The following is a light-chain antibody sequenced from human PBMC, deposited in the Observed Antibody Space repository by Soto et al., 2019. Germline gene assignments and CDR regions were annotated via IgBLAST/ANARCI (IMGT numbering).Light chain of an antibody. CDR3: CSYAGSSTFYV. Sequence: QSALTQPASVSGSPGQSITISCTGTSSDGGSYNLVSWYQQYPGKAPKLMLYEGSKRPSGVSNRFSGSKSGNTASLTISGLQAEDEADYYCCSYAGSSTFYVFGAGTQLTVL. CDR2: EGS. V-gene: IGLV2-23*01. CDR1: SSDGGSYNL. J-gene: IGLJ1*01.